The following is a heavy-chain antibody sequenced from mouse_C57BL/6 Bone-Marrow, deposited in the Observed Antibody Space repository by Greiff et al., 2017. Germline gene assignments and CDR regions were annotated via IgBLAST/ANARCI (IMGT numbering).Heavy chain of an antibody. D-gene: IGHD2-3*01. CDR1: GFNIKDYY. Sequence: EVQLQQSGAELVKPGASVKLSCTASGFNIKDYYMHWVKQRTEQGLEWIGRIDPEDGETKSAPKFQGKATITADPSSNTAYLQLSSLTSEDTAVYYCARPIYDGYYVGWYFDVWGTGTTVTVSS. V-gene: IGHV14-2*01. CDR3: ARPIYDGYYVGWYFDV. J-gene: IGHJ1*03. CDR2: IDPEDGET.